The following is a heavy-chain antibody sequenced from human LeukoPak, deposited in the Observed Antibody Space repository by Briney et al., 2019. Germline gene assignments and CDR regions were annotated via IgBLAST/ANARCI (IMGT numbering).Heavy chain of an antibody. V-gene: IGHV3-30*18. CDR2: ISSDGSNK. CDR1: GFTLSTYG. D-gene: IGHD2-21*02. Sequence: GRSLRLSCAASGFTLSTYGMHWVRQAPGKGLEWVAVISSDGSNKFYADSVKGRFTISRDGSKNTLYLQMNSLRPDDTAVYFCAKPQGTANWYYFHYWGQGTLVTVSS. CDR3: AKPQGTANWYYFHY. J-gene: IGHJ4*02.